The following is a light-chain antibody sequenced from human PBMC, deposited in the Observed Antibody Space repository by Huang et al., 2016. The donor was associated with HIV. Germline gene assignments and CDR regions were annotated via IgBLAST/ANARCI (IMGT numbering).Light chain of an antibody. V-gene: IGKV3-15*01. CDR1: QSVTSN. CDR3: QRYDNWPKFT. Sequence: EIVMTQSPATLSVSPGERATLSCRASQSVTSNLAWYQQKPGQAPRFLSYGASTRATGIPARFSGSGSGTEFTLTISSLQSEDFAVYYCQRYDNWPKFTFGPGTKVDIK. CDR2: GAS. J-gene: IGKJ3*01.